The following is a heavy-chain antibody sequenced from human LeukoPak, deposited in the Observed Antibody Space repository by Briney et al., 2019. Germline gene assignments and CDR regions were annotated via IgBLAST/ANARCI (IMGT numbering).Heavy chain of an antibody. Sequence: ASVKVSCKASGYTFTSYYMHWVRQAPGQGLEWMGIITPSGGSSSYAQKFQGRVTMTRDTSTSTVYMELSSLRSEDTAVYYCARDFDPRGDCYAFDIWGQGTMVTVSS. V-gene: IGHV1-46*01. CDR1: GYTFTSYY. CDR3: ARDFDPRGDCYAFDI. D-gene: IGHD2-21*02. CDR2: ITPSGGSS. J-gene: IGHJ3*02.